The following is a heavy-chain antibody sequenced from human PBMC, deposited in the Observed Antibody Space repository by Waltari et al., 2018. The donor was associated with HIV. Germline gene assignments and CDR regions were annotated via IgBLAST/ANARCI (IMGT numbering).Heavy chain of an antibody. D-gene: IGHD2-2*01. CDR3: ARRGDGFNQHARLDH. CDR1: GGSITRNDFY. CDR2: MYNSGTT. V-gene: IGHV4-39*01. Sequence: QESGPGLVKSSETLALTCTVSGGSITRNDFYWAWIRQPPGKGLEWIGLMYNSGTTDYNPSLKSRVSMSRDTSKNRFSLRLHSVTAADTAIYYCARRGDGFNQHARLDHWGPGTLVTVSS. J-gene: IGHJ4*02.